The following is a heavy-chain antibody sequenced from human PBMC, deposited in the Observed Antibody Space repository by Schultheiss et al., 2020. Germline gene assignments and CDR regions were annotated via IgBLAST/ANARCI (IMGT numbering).Heavy chain of an antibody. J-gene: IGHJ4*02. D-gene: IGHD6-19*01. V-gene: IGHV5-51*01. CDR1: GYSFTSYW. CDR2: IYPADSET. CDR3: ARTGHSSGWYERGYFDY. Sequence: GGSLRLSCKGSGYSFTSYWIAWVRQMPGKGLGWVGIIYPADSETRYSPSFQGQVTITADKSISTAYLQWSSLKASDTAMYYCARTGHSSGWYERGYFDYWGQGTLVTVSS.